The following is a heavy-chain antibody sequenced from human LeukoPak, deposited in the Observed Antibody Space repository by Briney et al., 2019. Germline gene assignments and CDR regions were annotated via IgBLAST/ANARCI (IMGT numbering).Heavy chain of an antibody. CDR2: IRNDGSNK. CDR3: AKLLSNSGRFLY. V-gene: IGHV3-30*02. D-gene: IGHD4-23*01. Sequence: GGSLRLSCAASGFIFSSYGMHWVRQAPGKGLEWVAFIRNDGSNKYYADSVKGRFTISRDNSKNTLYLQMNSLRAEDTAVYYCAKLLSNSGRFLYWGQGTLVTVSS. J-gene: IGHJ4*02. CDR1: GFIFSSYG.